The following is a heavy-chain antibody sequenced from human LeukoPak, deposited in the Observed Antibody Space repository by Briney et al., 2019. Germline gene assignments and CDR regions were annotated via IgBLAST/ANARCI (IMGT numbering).Heavy chain of an antibody. J-gene: IGHJ4*02. V-gene: IGHV4-34*01. CDR3: AREDISGRVTTILPY. D-gene: IGHD5-12*01. Sequence: SETLSLTCAVYGVSLSGYYWSWIRQPPGKGLEWIGEITHSGNTNYNPSLKSRVTMSVDTSKNQLSLNLNSVTAADTAVYYRAREDISGRVTTILPYWGQGTLVTVSP. CDR1: GVSLSGYY. CDR2: ITHSGNT.